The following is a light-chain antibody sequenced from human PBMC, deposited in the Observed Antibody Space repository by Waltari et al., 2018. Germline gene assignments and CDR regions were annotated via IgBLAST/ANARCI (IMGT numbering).Light chain of an antibody. Sequence: EIVMTQSPATLSVSPGERATLSCRASQTVSSNLAWYQQKPGQAPRLLIYGASTRATGIPARFSGSGSGTEFTLTISSLQSEDFAVYYCQQYNNGPSFGQG. CDR1: QTVSSN. CDR2: GAS. J-gene: IGKJ2*01. CDR3: QQYNNGPS. V-gene: IGKV3-15*01.